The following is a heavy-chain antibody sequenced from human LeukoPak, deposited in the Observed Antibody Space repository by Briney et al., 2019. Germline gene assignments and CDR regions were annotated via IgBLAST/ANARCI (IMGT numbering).Heavy chain of an antibody. V-gene: IGHV4-31*03. CDR3: ARDYRFDSGYDLLDAFDV. CDR2: IYYSGSS. Sequence: SQTLSLTCTVSGGSISSGVSYWSWIRQHPGKGLEWIAYIYYSGSSTYNPSLKSRVTISVDTSKNQFSLKLSSVTAADTAVYYCARDYRFDSGYDLLDAFDVWGQGTMVTVSS. D-gene: IGHD5-12*01. J-gene: IGHJ3*01. CDR1: GGSISSGVSY.